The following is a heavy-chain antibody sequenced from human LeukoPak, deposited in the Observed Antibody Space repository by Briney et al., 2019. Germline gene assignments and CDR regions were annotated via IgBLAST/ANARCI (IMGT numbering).Heavy chain of an antibody. CDR2: INPNSGGT. D-gene: IGHD5-12*01. V-gene: IGHV1-2*02. Sequence: ASVKVSCKASGYSFTAYYMHWVRQAPGQGLEWMGWINPNSGGTNYAQKVQGRVTMTRDTSISTVYMELSRLRSDDTAVYYCARSKNSGYDYGFDYWGQGTLVTVSS. CDR3: ARSKNSGYDYGFDY. J-gene: IGHJ4*02. CDR1: GYSFTAYY.